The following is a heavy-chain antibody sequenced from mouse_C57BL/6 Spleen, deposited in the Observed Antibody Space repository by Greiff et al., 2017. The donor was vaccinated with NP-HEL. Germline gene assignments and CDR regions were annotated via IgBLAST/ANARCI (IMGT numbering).Heavy chain of an antibody. V-gene: IGHV5-4*01. Sequence: EVKLVESGGGLVKPGGSLKLSCAASGFTFSSYAMSWVRQTPEKRLEWVATISDGGSYTYYPDNVKGRFTISRDNAKNNLYLQMSHLKSEDTAMYYCARDHYAYAMDYWGQGTSVTVSS. CDR3: ARDHYAYAMDY. J-gene: IGHJ4*01. CDR2: ISDGGSYT. CDR1: GFTFSSYA. D-gene: IGHD1-2*01.